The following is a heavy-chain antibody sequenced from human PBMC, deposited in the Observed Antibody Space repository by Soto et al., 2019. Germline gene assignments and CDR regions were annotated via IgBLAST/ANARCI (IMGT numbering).Heavy chain of an antibody. CDR3: ARLALEGSMAPYWYFDL. CDR2: IWYDGSNK. V-gene: IGHV3-33*01. CDR1: GFTFSSYG. Sequence: QVQLVESGGGVVQPGRSLRLSCAASGFTFSSYGMHWVRQAPGKGLEWVAVIWYDGSNKYYADSVKGRFTISRDNSKNTLYLQMNSLRAEDTAVYYCARLALEGSMAPYWYFDLWGRGTLVTVSS. D-gene: IGHD3-10*01. J-gene: IGHJ2*01.